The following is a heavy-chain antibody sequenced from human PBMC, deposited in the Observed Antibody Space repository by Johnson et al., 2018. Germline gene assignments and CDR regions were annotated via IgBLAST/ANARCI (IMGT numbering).Heavy chain of an antibody. J-gene: IGHJ3*02. CDR2: IRGGSDYL. D-gene: IGHD2-21*02. CDR1: GFTFSSYS. Sequence: LVQSGGGLVKPGGSLRLSCAASGFTFSSYSMNWVRQAPGKGLEWVSSIRGGSDYLYYADSVKGRFTISRDNSKNSLYLQMNSLRGEDTAVYYCVRRGVTAFDIWGQGTMVTVSS. CDR3: VRRGVTAFDI. V-gene: IGHV3-21*06.